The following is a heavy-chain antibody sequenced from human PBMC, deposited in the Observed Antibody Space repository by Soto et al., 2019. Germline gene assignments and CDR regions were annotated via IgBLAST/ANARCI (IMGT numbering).Heavy chain of an antibody. V-gene: IGHV3-66*01. Sequence: EVQLVESGGGLVQPGGSLRLSCAASGFTVSSNYMSWVRQAPGKGPEWVSVISSDGSKYYADSVKVRFTISRDNSKNTLYLQMNSLRAEATAVYFCARDVSSGWYYFDYWGQGTLVTVSS. CDR3: ARDVSSGWYYFDY. J-gene: IGHJ4*02. D-gene: IGHD6-19*01. CDR1: GFTVSSNY. CDR2: ISSDGSK.